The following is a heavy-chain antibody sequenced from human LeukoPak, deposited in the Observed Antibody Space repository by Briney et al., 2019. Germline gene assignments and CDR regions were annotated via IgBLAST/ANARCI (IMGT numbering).Heavy chain of an antibody. J-gene: IGHJ6*03. Sequence: GASVKVSCKASGYTFTSYDINWVRQAPGQGLEWMGRIIPILGIANYAQKFQGRVTITADKSTSTAYMELSSLRSEDTAVYYCASYCSSTSCYSRGGIDYYMDVWGKGTTVTVSS. V-gene: IGHV1-69*04. CDR1: GYTFTSYD. CDR3: ASYCSSTSCYSRGGIDYYMDV. D-gene: IGHD2-2*01. CDR2: IIPILGIA.